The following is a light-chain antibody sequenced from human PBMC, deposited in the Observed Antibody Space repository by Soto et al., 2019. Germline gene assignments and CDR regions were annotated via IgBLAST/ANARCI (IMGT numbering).Light chain of an antibody. Sequence: ETVLTQSPATLSLSPGERATLSCRASQNIRSYLAWYQQKPGQAPRLLIYDASKRATGIPDRFSGSGSETDFTLTISSLEPEDFAVYYCQQRANLITFGQGTRLEIK. V-gene: IGKV3-11*01. CDR1: QNIRSY. CDR3: QQRANLIT. CDR2: DAS. J-gene: IGKJ5*01.